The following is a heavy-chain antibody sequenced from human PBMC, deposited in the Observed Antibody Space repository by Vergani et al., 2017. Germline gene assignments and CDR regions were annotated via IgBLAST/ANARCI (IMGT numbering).Heavy chain of an antibody. Sequence: EVQLVESGGGLVQPGGSLRLSCAASGFTFSSYWMHWVRQAPGKGLVWVSRINSDGSSTSYADSVKGRFTISRDNAKNTLYLQMNSLRAEDTAVYYCARVMGRDGYIWYDAFDIWGQGTMVTVSS. J-gene: IGHJ3*02. V-gene: IGHV3-74*01. CDR1: GFTFSSYW. CDR3: ARVMGRDGYIWYDAFDI. CDR2: INSDGSST. D-gene: IGHD5-24*01.